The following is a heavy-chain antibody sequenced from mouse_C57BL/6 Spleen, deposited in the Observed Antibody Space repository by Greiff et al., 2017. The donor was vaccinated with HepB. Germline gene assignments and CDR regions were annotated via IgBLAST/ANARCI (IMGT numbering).Heavy chain of an antibody. Sequence: VQLQQSGAELVRPGASVKLSCTASGFNIKDDYMHWVKQRPEQGLEWIGWIDPENGDTEYASKFQGKATITADTSSNTAYLQLSSLTSEDTAVYYCTTWGSNYPYAMDYWGQGTSVTVSS. D-gene: IGHD2-5*01. CDR3: TTWGSNYPYAMDY. V-gene: IGHV14-4*01. CDR1: GFNIKDDY. CDR2: IDPENGDT. J-gene: IGHJ4*01.